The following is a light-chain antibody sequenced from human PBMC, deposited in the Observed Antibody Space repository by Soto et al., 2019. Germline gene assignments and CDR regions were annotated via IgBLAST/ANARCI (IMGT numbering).Light chain of an antibody. CDR2: AEV. Sequence: DIQMTQSPSSLSASVGDRVTITCRSSQSINTYLKWYQQKPEKAPNLLISAEVSLHSGVPSRFSGSRSGTDFTRTISSLQPEDFATYYCLQTYSIPRTFGGGTKVEIK. J-gene: IGKJ4*01. CDR3: LQTYSIPRT. CDR1: QSINTY. V-gene: IGKV1-39*01.